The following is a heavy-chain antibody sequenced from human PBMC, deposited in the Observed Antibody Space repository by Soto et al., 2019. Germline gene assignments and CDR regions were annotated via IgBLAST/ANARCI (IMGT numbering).Heavy chain of an antibody. CDR3: ARAWGGSSFGVALYYFDY. D-gene: IGHD3-3*01. J-gene: IGHJ4*02. V-gene: IGHV1-8*01. CDR1: GYTFTTYD. CDR2: MNPNSGNT. Sequence: ASVKASCKASGYTFTTYDINWVRQAPGQGLEWVGWMNPNSGNTGYAQKFQGRVTMTRNTSITTAYMELSSLTSDDTAMYYCARAWGGSSFGVALYYFDYWGQGALVTVSS.